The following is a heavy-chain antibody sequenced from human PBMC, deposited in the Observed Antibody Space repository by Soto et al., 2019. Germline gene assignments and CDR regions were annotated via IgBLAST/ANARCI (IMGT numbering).Heavy chain of an antibody. V-gene: IGHV4-61*01. J-gene: IGHJ6*02. CDR1: GGSVSSGSYY. CDR2: IYYSGST. CDR3: ARDSHWSGYYRYYYGMDV. D-gene: IGHD3-3*01. Sequence: QVQLQESGPGLVKPSETLSLTCTVSGGSVSSGSYYWSWIRQPPGKGLEWIGYIYYSGSTNYNPSLKSRVTISVDTSKNQFSLKLSSVTAADTAVYYCARDSHWSGYYRYYYGMDVWGQGTTVTVSS.